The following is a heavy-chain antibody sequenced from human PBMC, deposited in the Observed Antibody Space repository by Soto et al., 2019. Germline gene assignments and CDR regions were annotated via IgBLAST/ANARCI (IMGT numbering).Heavy chain of an antibody. J-gene: IGHJ4*02. V-gene: IGHV3-48*02. D-gene: IGHD2-15*01. CDR1: GFTFRSYS. Sequence: GWSLRLSCAASGFTFRSYSMNWVRQSPGKGLEWVSYISSSSSTTYYADSVKGRFTISRDNAKNSLYLQMNSLRDEDTALYYCARGVVGGTTDWGQGTLVTAPQ. CDR3: ARGVVGGTTD. CDR2: ISSSSSTT.